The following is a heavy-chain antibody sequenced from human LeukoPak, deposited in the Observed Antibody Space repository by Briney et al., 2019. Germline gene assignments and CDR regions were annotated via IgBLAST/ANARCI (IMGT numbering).Heavy chain of an antibody. J-gene: IGHJ3*02. CDR2: VHYSESA. CDR1: GDSIRTSF. V-gene: IGHV4-59*08. Sequence: PSETLSLTCTVSGDSIRTSFWSWIRQPPGKGLEWIAYVHYSESANYNPSLKSRVTISLDTPKNQFSLKVTSVTAADTAVYYCARNWNDDALDIWGQGTMVTVSS. CDR3: ARNWNDDALDI. D-gene: IGHD1-1*01.